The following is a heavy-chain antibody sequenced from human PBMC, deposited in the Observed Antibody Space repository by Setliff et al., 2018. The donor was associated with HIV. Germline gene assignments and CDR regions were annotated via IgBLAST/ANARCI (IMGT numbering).Heavy chain of an antibody. J-gene: IGHJ4*02. D-gene: IGHD6-19*01. CDR2: INHSGST. CDR1: GGSISSSNW. Sequence: PSETLSLTCAVSGGSISSSNWWSWVRQPPGKGLEWIGEINHSGSTNYNPSLKSRVTISVDTSKNQFSLTLSSVTAADTAVYYCARARSDWYNVRPYYFDLWGQGTPVTVSS. V-gene: IGHV4-4*02. CDR3: ARARSDWYNVRPYYFDL.